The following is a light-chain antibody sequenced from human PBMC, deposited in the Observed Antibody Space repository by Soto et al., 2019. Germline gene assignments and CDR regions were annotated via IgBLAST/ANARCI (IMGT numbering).Light chain of an antibody. Sequence: QLTQSPSSLSASIGDRVTITCRATQAISRYLAWYQQKPGAAPKLLIYAANTLQSVVPARFSGGASGTEFTLTITSLQSDDFATYYCQQLNSYPPEFGQGTKVEIK. CDR2: AAN. J-gene: IGKJ1*01. CDR3: QQLNSYPPE. CDR1: QAISRY. V-gene: IGKV1-9*01.